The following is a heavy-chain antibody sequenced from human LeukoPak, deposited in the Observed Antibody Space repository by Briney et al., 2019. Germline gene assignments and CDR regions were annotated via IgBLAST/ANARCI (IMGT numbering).Heavy chain of an antibody. CDR1: GGSISGGGFS. CDR3: ARGTGVYGDYYFDS. CDR2: IFYSGST. J-gene: IGHJ4*02. Sequence: PSETLSLTCTVSGGSISGGGFSWSWIRQHPGKGLEWNGYIFYSGSTYYNPSLKSRVTISVDTSKNQFSLKLSSVTAADTAVYYCARGTGVYGDYYFDSWGQGTLVTVSS. D-gene: IGHD4-17*01. V-gene: IGHV4-31*03.